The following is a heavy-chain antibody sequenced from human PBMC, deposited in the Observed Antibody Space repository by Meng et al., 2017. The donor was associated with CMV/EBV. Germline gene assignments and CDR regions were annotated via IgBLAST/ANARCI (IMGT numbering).Heavy chain of an antibody. CDR3: AREIVVVPAAIDNWFDP. V-gene: IGHV4-4*07. Sequence: QGPRPGVVPALVKPSETLSLTCTVYGGSISSSYWSWIRQPAGKGLEWIGRIYTSGSTNYNPSLKSRVTMSVDTSKNQFSLKLSSVTAADTAVYYCAREIVVVPAAIDNWFDPWGQGTLVTVSS. CDR2: IYTSGST. CDR1: GGSISSSY. J-gene: IGHJ5*02. D-gene: IGHD2-2*02.